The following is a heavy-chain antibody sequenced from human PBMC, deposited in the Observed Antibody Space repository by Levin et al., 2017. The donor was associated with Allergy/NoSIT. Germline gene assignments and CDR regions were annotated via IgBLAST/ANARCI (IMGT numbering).Heavy chain of an antibody. D-gene: IGHD6-25*01. J-gene: IGHJ6*02. CDR3: VKAMATNPPPAAGFYYYGLEI. Sequence: GGSLRLSCTVSGFIFGESAMHWVRQVPGKGLEWVSGISWNGNIIAYRDSVKGRFTISRDNAKRILYLEMSSLRMEDTALYYCVKAMATNPPPAAGFYYYGLEIWGQGTTVTVSS. CDR2: ISWNGNII. CDR1: GFIFGESA. V-gene: IGHV3-9*01.